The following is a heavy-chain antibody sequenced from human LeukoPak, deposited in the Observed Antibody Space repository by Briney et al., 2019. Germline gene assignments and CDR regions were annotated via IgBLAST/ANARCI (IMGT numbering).Heavy chain of an antibody. Sequence: GGSLRLSCAASGFTFSNYAMSWVRQAPGKGVEWVSSITSSSSYIYYADSVKGRFTISRDNAKNSLYLQMNSLRAEDTAVYYCARAGVEMATTHGYWGQGTLVTVSS. CDR2: ITSSSSYI. CDR3: ARAGVEMATTHGY. D-gene: IGHD5-24*01. V-gene: IGHV3-21*01. CDR1: GFTFSNYA. J-gene: IGHJ4*02.